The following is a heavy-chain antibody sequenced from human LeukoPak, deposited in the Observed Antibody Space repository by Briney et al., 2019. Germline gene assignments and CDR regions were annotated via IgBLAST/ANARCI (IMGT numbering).Heavy chain of an antibody. J-gene: IGHJ4*02. V-gene: IGHV1-18*01. Sequence: ASVKVSCKASGYIFSIYAIIWVRQAPGQGLEWMGWISAYNGNTNYAQKLQGRVTMTTDTSTSTAYMELRSLRSDDTAVYYCARARTMYYYDSSVDWGQGTLVTVSS. CDR2: ISAYNGNT. CDR1: GYIFSIYA. D-gene: IGHD3-22*01. CDR3: ARARTMYYYDSSVD.